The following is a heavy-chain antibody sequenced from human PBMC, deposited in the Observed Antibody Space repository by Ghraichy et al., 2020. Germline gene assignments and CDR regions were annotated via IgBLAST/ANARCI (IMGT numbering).Heavy chain of an antibody. CDR1: EFTFSSYA. D-gene: IGHD3-16*02. J-gene: IGHJ6*02. CDR3: AKDRQVASLYGLDV. V-gene: IGHV3-23*01. Sequence: GGSLRLSCAASEFTFSSYAMTWVRQAPGKGLEWVSSISGSGESGSYADSVKGRFTTSRDNSKNTLYLQMNSLRAEDTAVYFCAKDRQVASLYGLDVWGQGTTVTVAS. CDR2: ISGSGESG.